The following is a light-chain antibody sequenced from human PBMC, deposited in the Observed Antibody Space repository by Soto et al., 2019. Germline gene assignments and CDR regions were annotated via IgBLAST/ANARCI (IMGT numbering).Light chain of an antibody. J-gene: IGKJ4*01. V-gene: IGKV3-11*01. Sequence: ENVLTQSPATLSLSPGERAALSCRASQSVSSYFAWYQQKPGQAPRLLIYDASKRAACIPARFSGSGYGTDFHPTIGSLEPEAFAVYYCQQRGNWALTFGGGTKTDIK. CDR1: QSVSSY. CDR3: QQRGNWALT. CDR2: DAS.